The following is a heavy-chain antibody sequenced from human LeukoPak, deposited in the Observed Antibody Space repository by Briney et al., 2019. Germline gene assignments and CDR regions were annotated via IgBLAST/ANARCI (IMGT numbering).Heavy chain of an antibody. Sequence: ASVNVSCKASGYTFSSYGISWVRQAPGQGLEWMGWISAYSGNTNYAQKLQGRVTMTTDTSTSTAYMELRSLRSDDTAVYYCARGHSNYVNGMDVWGQGTTVTVSS. D-gene: IGHD4-11*01. CDR3: ARGHSNYVNGMDV. V-gene: IGHV1-18*01. CDR2: ISAYSGNT. CDR1: GYTFSSYG. J-gene: IGHJ6*02.